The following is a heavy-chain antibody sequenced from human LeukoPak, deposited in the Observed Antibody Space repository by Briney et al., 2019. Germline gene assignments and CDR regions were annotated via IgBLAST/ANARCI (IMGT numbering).Heavy chain of an antibody. V-gene: IGHV3-30*18. CDR2: ISYDGSNK. Sequence: PGGSLRLSCAASGFTFSSYGMHWVRQAPGKGLEWVAVISYDGSNKYYADSVKGRFTISRGNSKNTLYLQMNSLRAEDTAVYYCAKETEYYYGSGSFDPWGQGTLVTVSS. CDR3: AKETEYYYGSGSFDP. J-gene: IGHJ5*02. D-gene: IGHD3-10*01. CDR1: GFTFSSYG.